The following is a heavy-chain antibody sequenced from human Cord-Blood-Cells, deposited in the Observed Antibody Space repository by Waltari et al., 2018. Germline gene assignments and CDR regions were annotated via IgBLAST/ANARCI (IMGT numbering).Heavy chain of an antibody. V-gene: IGHV3-13*01. J-gene: IGHJ3*02. CDR2: IGTAGDT. D-gene: IGHD1-1*01. CDR1: GFTFSSYD. Sequence: EVQLVESGGGLVQPGGSLRLPCAASGFTFSSYDIHWVRQATGKGLEWVSAIGTAGDTYYPGSVKGRFTISRENAKNSLYLQMNSLRAGDTAVYYCAREATGDAFDIWGQGTMVTVSS. CDR3: AREATGDAFDI.